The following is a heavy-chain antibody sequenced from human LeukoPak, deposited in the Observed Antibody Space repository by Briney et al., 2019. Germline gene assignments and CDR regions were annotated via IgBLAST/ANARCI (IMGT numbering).Heavy chain of an antibody. CDR1: GFTFSDYY. V-gene: IGHV3-23*01. CDR2: ITGSADTT. D-gene: IGHD2-8*02. J-gene: IGHJ4*02. CDR3: AQDYTGDPPYFHY. Sequence: GGSLRLSCVASGFTFSDYYMSWVRQAPGKGLEWVSTITGSADTTSYADSVKGRFTVSRDSSKNTLFLQMHSLRAEDTATYYCAQDYTGDPPYFHYWGQGTLVTVSS.